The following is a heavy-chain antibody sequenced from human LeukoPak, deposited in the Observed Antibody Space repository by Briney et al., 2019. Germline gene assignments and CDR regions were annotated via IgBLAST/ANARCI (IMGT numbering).Heavy chain of an antibody. V-gene: IGHV4-31*03. CDR2: IYYSGST. CDR1: GGSISSGGYY. J-gene: IGHJ5*02. CDR3: ARQKNYYGSGSYET. D-gene: IGHD3-10*01. Sequence: PSETLSLTCTVSGGSISSGGYYWSWIRQHPGKGLEWIGYIYYSGSTYYNPSLKSRVTISVDTSKNQFSLKLSSVNAADTAVYYCARQKNYYGSGSYETWGQGTLVTVSS.